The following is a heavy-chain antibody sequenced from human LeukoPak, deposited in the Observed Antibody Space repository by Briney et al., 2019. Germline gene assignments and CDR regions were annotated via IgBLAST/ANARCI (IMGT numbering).Heavy chain of an antibody. Sequence: SQTLSLTCAISGDSVSSNSAAWNWIWQSPSRGLEWLGRTYYRSKWYTDYAVSVKSRITINSDTSKNQFSLQLNSVTPEDTAVYYCARGAVAHFDYWGQGTLVTVSS. D-gene: IGHD6-19*01. CDR1: GDSVSSNSAA. CDR3: ARGAVAHFDY. CDR2: TYYRSKWYT. J-gene: IGHJ4*02. V-gene: IGHV6-1*01.